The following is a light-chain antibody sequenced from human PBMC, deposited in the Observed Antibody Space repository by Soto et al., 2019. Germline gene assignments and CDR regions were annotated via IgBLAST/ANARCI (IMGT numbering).Light chain of an antibody. CDR3: QQYNNWPRAT. CDR1: QSVSTN. Sequence: EIVMTQSPVTLSVSTGERATLSCMVSQSVSTNLAWYQQKPGQAPRLLIYGASTRATDIPARFSGSGSGTEFTLTISSLQSEDFAVYYCQQYNNWPRATFGGGTKVDIK. V-gene: IGKV3-15*01. CDR2: GAS. J-gene: IGKJ4*01.